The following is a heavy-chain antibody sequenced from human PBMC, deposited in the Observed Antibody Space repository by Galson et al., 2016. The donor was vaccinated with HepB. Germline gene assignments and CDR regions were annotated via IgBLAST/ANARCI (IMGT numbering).Heavy chain of an antibody. Sequence: SLRLSCAASGFAVRRDFMSWVRQAPGKGLVWVSGINNDGSGTFYADSVKGRFTISRDNAKNTLFLQMSSLRAEDSAVYYCATIFGIRDIWGQGTLVPVSS. CDR2: INNDGSGT. V-gene: IGHV3-74*01. CDR3: ATIFGIRDI. CDR1: GFAVRRDF. D-gene: IGHD3-3*02. J-gene: IGHJ4*02.